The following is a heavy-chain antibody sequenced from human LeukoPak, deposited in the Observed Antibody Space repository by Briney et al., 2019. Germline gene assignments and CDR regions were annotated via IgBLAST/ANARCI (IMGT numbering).Heavy chain of an antibody. D-gene: IGHD3-3*01. V-gene: IGHV1-18*01. CDR2: ISAYNGNT. Sequence: GASVKVSCKASGGTFSSYAISWVRQAPGQGLEWMGWISAYNGNTNYAQKLQGRVTMTTDTSTSTAYMELRSLRSDDTAVYYCARSGPTADFGVVILNWFDPWGQGTLVTVSS. J-gene: IGHJ5*02. CDR3: ARSGPTADFGVVILNWFDP. CDR1: GGTFSSYA.